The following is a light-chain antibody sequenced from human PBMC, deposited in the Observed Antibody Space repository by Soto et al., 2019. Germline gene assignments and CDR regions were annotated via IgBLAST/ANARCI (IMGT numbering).Light chain of an antibody. CDR1: QSVSKF. J-gene: IGKJ5*01. CDR3: QQRSSWTIT. V-gene: IGKV3-11*01. Sequence: EIVLTQSPATLFLSPGERATLSCRASQSVSKFLAWYLQRPGQAPRLLIFDASKRAAGVPARFSGSGSGTDFTLTISILENEDFAVYDCQQRSSWTITFGQGTRLEIK. CDR2: DAS.